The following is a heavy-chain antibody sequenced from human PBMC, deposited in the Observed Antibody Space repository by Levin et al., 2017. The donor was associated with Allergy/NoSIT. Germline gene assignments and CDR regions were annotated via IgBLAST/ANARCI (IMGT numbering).Heavy chain of an antibody. V-gene: IGHV3-23*01. D-gene: IGHD6-13*01. J-gene: IGHJ4*02. Sequence: PGGSLRLSCAASGFTFKTYAMSWVRQAPGKGLEWVSGISGDTVATYYADSVKGRFTISRDNSQNTVFLQMSSLRAEDTAVYYCAKDKEESTSWYEFFDSWGQGTLVTVSS. CDR3: AKDKEESTSWYEFFDS. CDR2: ISGDTVAT. CDR1: GFTFKTYA.